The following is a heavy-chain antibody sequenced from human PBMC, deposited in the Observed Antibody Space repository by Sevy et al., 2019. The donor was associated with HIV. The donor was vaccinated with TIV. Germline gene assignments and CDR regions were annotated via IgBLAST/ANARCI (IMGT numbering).Heavy chain of an antibody. CDR2: IIPIFRTA. D-gene: IGHD2-21*01. CDR1: GGTFSSYA. V-gene: IGHV1-69*13. J-gene: IGHJ6*02. Sequence: VKVSCKASGGTFSSYAISWVRQAPRQGLERMGGIIPIFRTANYAQKFQGRVTISADESTSTAYMELSSLRSEDTAVYYYASGAYCGGHCYSTYYYYYGMDVWGQGTTVTVSS. CDR3: ASGAYCGGHCYSTYYYYYGMDV.